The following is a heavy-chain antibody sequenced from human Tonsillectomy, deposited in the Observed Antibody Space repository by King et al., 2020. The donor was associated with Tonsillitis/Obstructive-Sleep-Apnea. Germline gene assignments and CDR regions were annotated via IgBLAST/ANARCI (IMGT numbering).Heavy chain of an antibody. Sequence: VQLVESGGGLVQPGGSLRLSCAASGFTFSTYAMTWVRQAPGKGLEWVSTISGTGGRTSYADSVKGRFTISRDISKNTLSLQMNSLRAEDTAVYSCAKDAKYCTSTSCSLTHFDSWGQGTLVTVSS. CDR2: ISGTGGRT. CDR1: GFTFSTYA. V-gene: IGHV3-23*04. CDR3: AKDAKYCTSTSCSLTHFDS. D-gene: IGHD2-2*01. J-gene: IGHJ4*02.